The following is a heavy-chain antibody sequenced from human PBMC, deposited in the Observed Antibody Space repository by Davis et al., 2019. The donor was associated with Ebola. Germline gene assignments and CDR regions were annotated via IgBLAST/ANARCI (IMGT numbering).Heavy chain of an antibody. CDR3: AKHPLPALYFDD. CDR2: ISHSGGS. Sequence: MPGGSLRLSCTVSGDSISSRNYYWGWIRQSPGKGLEWIGSISHSGGSFYNPSLRSRVTISVDTSKNQFSLKLSSVSAADTAIFYCAKHPLPALYFDDWGQGTLVTVSS. CDR1: GDSISSRNYY. V-gene: IGHV4-39*01. J-gene: IGHJ4*02. D-gene: IGHD2-15*01.